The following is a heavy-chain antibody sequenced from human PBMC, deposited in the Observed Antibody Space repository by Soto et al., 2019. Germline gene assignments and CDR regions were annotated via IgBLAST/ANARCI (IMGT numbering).Heavy chain of an antibody. Sequence: QVQLVESGGGVVQPGRSLRLSCAASGFTFSSYGMHWVRQAPGKGLEWVAVISYDGSNKYYADSVKGRFTISRDNSKNTLYLQMNSLRAEDTAVYYCAKESRGVVVAATLDYRGQGTLVTVSS. J-gene: IGHJ4*02. CDR2: ISYDGSNK. CDR1: GFTFSSYG. CDR3: AKESRGVVVAATLDY. D-gene: IGHD2-15*01. V-gene: IGHV3-30*18.